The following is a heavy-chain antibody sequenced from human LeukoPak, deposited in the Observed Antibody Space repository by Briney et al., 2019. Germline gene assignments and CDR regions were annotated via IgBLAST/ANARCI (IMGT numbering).Heavy chain of an antibody. CDR3: ARESSGSYQYYYYYGMDV. D-gene: IGHD1-26*01. CDR1: GYTFTSYY. CDR2: INPSGGST. V-gene: IGHV1-46*01. Sequence: GASVKVSCEASGYTFTSYYMHWVRQAPGQGLEWMGIINPSGGSTSYAQKFQGRVTMTTDTSTSTAYMELRSLRSDDTAVYYCARESSGSYQYYYYYGMDVWGQGTTVTVSS. J-gene: IGHJ6*02.